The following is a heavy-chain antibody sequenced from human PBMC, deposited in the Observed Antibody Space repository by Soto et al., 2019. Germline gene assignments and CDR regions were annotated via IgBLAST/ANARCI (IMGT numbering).Heavy chain of an antibody. CDR3: TPAEDAEMATIYYYYYGVDV. D-gene: IGHD5-12*01. J-gene: IGHJ6*02. V-gene: IGHV3-49*03. CDR1: GFTFGDYA. Sequence: GGSLRLSCTASGFTFGDYAMSWFRQAPGKGLEWVGFIRSKAYGGTTEYAASVKGRFTISRDDSKSIAYLQMNSLKTEDTAVYYCTPAEDAEMATIYYYYYGVDVWGQGTTVTVSS. CDR2: IRSKAYGGTT.